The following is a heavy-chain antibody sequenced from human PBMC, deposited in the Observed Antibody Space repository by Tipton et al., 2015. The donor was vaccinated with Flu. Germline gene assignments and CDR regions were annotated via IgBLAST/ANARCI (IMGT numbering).Heavy chain of an antibody. J-gene: IGHJ4*02. Sequence: GLVKPSETLSLTCGISGGSIGSFYWNWIRQPPGKGLEWIGYIYNSEYTKYNPSLKSRVAISVDTSKKQFSLRLRSVTAADTAVYYCARDPSLGMPDYFDYWGQGTLVTASS. D-gene: IGHD2-2*01. CDR3: ARDPSLGMPDYFDY. CDR2: IYNSEYT. V-gene: IGHV4-59*12. CDR1: GGSIGSFY.